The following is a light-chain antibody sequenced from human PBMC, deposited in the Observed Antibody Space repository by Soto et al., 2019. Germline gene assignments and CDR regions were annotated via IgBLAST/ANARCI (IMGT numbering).Light chain of an antibody. CDR3: QQRSSRPPMYT. J-gene: IGKJ2*01. CDR2: DAS. V-gene: IGKV3-11*01. Sequence: EIVLTQCPATLSLSPGEGATLSCRASHSVSSYLVWYQQKPGQAPRLLLNDASKRATGIPARFSGSGSGTDFTLTISSLEPEDFAVYYCQQRSSRPPMYTFGQGTKVDIK. CDR1: HSVSSY.